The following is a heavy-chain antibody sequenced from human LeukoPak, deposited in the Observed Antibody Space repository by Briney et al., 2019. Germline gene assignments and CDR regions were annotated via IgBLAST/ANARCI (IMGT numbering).Heavy chain of an antibody. V-gene: IGHV3-33*06. J-gene: IGHJ4*02. CDR2: IWYDGSNK. CDR1: GFTFSSYS. D-gene: IGHD6-19*01. CDR3: AKSAYSSGWYVDY. Sequence: LGGSLRLSCAASGFTFSSYSMNWVRQAPGKGLEWVAVIWYDGSNKYYADSVKGRFTISRDNSKNTLYLQMNSLRAEDTAVYYCAKSAYSSGWYVDYWGQGTLVTVSS.